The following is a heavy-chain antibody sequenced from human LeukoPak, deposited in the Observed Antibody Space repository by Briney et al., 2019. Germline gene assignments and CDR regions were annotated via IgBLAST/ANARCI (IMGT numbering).Heavy chain of an antibody. V-gene: IGHV4-34*01. J-gene: IGHJ4*02. CDR3: AREVNYVWGSYHRDPYYFDY. D-gene: IGHD3-16*02. CDR1: GGSFSGYY. CDR2: INHSGST. Sequence: KTSETLSLTCAVYGGSFSGYYWSWIRQPPGKGLEWIGEINHSGSTNYNPSLRSRVTISVDTSKNQFSLKLYSVTAADTAVYYCAREVNYVWGSYHRDPYYFDYWGQGTLVTVSS.